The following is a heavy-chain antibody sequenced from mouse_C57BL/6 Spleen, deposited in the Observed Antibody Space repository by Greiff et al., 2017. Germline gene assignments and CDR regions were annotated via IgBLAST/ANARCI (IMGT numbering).Heavy chain of an antibody. V-gene: IGHV14-1*01. Sequence: EVQLQQSGAELVRPGASVKLSCTASGFNIKDYYMHWVKQRPEQGLEWIGRIDPEDGDTEYAPKFQGKATMTADTSSNTAYLQLSSLTSEDTAVYYCTTDGYSAWFAYWGQGTLVTVSA. CDR2: IDPEDGDT. J-gene: IGHJ3*01. CDR3: TTDGYSAWFAY. CDR1: GFNIKDYY. D-gene: IGHD2-3*01.